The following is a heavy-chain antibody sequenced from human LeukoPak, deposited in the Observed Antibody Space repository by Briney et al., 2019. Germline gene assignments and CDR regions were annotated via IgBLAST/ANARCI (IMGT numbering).Heavy chain of an antibody. Sequence: PLETLSLTCTVFGGSLTRGVYYWSWIRQHPGKGLEWIGYISYSGSTSYNPSLESRVSISGDTSKTQFSLNVNSVTAADTAVYYCARMPPGTVVVTPYYFDYWGQGTLVTVSS. CDR1: GGSLTRGVYY. CDR3: ARMPPGTVVVTPYYFDY. J-gene: IGHJ4*02. V-gene: IGHV4-31*03. D-gene: IGHD2-21*02. CDR2: ISYSGST.